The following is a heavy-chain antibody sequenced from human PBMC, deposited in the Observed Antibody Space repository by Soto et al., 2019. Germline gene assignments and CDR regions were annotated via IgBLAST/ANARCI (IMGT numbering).Heavy chain of an antibody. Sequence: GESLKISCKGFGYSFTTYWIAWVRQMPGKGLKWMGIIYPGDSRTRYSPSFQGQVTISADKSISTAYLQWSSRKASDTALYYCARTSAAGKYYYGXDVWGQGTTVTVS. J-gene: IGHJ6*02. CDR1: GYSFTTYW. V-gene: IGHV5-51*01. CDR3: ARTSAAGKYYYGXDV. CDR2: IYPGDSRT. D-gene: IGHD6-13*01.